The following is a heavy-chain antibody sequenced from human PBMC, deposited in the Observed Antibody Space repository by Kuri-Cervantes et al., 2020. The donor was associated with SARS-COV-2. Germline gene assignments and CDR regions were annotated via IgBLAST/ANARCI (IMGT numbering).Heavy chain of an antibody. Sequence: GESLKISCAVSEFSVSSNFMNWVRQAPGKGLEWVSVIYNGGTTNYANSVRDRFIISRDNSRNTLYLQMNSLTAEDTAIYYCAKYYYGSGTQYALDSWGQGTLVTVSS. CDR3: AKYYYGSGTQYALDS. V-gene: IGHV3-66*01. CDR2: IYNGGTT. J-gene: IGHJ4*02. CDR1: EFSVSSNF. D-gene: IGHD3-10*01.